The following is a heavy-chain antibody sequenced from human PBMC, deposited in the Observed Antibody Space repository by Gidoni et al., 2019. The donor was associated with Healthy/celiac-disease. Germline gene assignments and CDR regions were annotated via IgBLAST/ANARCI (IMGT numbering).Heavy chain of an antibody. V-gene: IGHV6-1*01. Sequence: QVQLQQSGPGLVKLSQTLSLTCAISGDSVSSNSAAWNWIRQSPSRGLEWLGRTYYRSKWYNVYAVSVKSRITIHTDTSRNQFSLQLNSVTHEDTAVYYCAREPVGGVGYYFDYWGQGTLVTVSS. CDR3: AREPVGGVGYYFDY. D-gene: IGHD3-16*01. CDR2: TYYRSKWYN. CDR1: GDSVSSNSAA. J-gene: IGHJ4*02.